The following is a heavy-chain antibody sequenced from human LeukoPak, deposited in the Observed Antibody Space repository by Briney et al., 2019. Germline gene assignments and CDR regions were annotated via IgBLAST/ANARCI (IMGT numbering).Heavy chain of an antibody. D-gene: IGHD6-13*01. CDR3: AKVVISWGPTSQDY. CDR1: GFTFSSYA. Sequence: PGGSLRLSCAASGFTFSSYAMSWVRQAPGKGLDWVSTISGNGGNTYYADSEKGRFTISRDNSKNTLYLQINTLRAEDMAVYYCAKVVISWGPTSQDYWGQGTLVTVSS. V-gene: IGHV3-23*01. CDR2: ISGNGGNT. J-gene: IGHJ4*02.